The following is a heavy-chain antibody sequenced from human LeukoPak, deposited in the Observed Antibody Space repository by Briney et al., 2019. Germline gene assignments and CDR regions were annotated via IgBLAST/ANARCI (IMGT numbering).Heavy chain of an antibody. Sequence: ASVKVSCKASGYTFTSYGISWVRQAPGQGLEWMGWISAYNGNTNYAQKLQGRVTMTTDTSTSTAYMELSSLRSEDTAVYYCASGPDIVVVPAAINYYYYMDVWGKGTTVTVSS. CDR1: GYTFTSYG. J-gene: IGHJ6*03. D-gene: IGHD2-2*02. V-gene: IGHV1-18*01. CDR3: ASGPDIVVVPAAINYYYYMDV. CDR2: ISAYNGNT.